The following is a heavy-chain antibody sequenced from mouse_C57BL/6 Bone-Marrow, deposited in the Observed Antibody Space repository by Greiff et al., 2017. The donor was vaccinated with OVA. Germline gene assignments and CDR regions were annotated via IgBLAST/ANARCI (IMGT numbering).Heavy chain of an antibody. J-gene: IGHJ3*01. CDR2: IDPETGDT. CDR3: TPYYYGSSHPFAY. V-gene: IGHV14-4*01. Sequence: VQLQQSGAELVRPGASVKLSCTASGFNIKDDYMHWVKQRPEQGLEWIGWIDPETGDTEYASKFQGKATITADTSSNTAYLQLSSLTSEDTAVYYCTPYYYGSSHPFAYWGQGTLVTVSA. D-gene: IGHD1-1*01. CDR1: GFNIKDDY.